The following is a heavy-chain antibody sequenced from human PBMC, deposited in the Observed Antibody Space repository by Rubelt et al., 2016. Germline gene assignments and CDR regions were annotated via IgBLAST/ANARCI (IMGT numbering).Heavy chain of an antibody. CDR1: GESFGYYY. V-gene: IGHV4-34*01. Sequence: QVQLQQWGAGLLKPSETLSLTCAVYGESFGYYYWSWIRQPPGKGLEWIGKINHSGSTNYNPSLKGRVTMSVDTSKNQFSLDLYPVTATDTAVYSCARRRTTLGGDFYFDSWGQGLLVTVSS. J-gene: IGHJ4*02. CDR2: INHSGST. CDR3: ARRRTTLGGDFYFDS. D-gene: IGHD1-14*01.